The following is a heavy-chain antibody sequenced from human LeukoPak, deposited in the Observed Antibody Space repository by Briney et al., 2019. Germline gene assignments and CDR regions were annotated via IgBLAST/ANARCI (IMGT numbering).Heavy chain of an antibody. D-gene: IGHD3-22*01. CDR1: GGTFRSFA. CDR2: IIPIFRTA. V-gene: IGHV1-69*13. CDR3: ARALRYYSDSSGYAFDY. Sequence: SVKVSCKASGGTFRSFAISWVRQAPGQGLEWMGGIIPIFRTANYAQKFQGRVTITADESTSTAYMELSSLGSEDTAVYYCARALRYYSDSSGYAFDYWGQGTLVTVSS. J-gene: IGHJ4*02.